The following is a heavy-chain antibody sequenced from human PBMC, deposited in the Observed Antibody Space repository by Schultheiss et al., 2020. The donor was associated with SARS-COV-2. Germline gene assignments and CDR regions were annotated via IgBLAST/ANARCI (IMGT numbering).Heavy chain of an antibody. CDR1: GYSISSGYY. D-gene: IGHD5-12*01. CDR3: AREKTRGYSGYDKWLATDY. Sequence: SQTLSLTCAVSGYSISSGYYWGWIRQPPGKGLEWIGYIYYSGSTYYNPSLKSRVTISVDTSKNQFSLKMSSVTAADTAVYYCAREKTRGYSGYDKWLATDYWGQGTLVTVSS. CDR2: IYYSGST. J-gene: IGHJ4*02. V-gene: IGHV4-30-4*08.